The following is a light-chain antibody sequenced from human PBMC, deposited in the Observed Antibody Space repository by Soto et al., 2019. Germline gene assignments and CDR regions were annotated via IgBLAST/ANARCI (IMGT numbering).Light chain of an antibody. Sequence: QSALTQPASVSGSPGQSITISCTGTSSDVGGYNYVSWYQHHPGKAPKLMIYEVSNRPSGVSNRFSGSKSGNTASLTISGLQAEDEADYYCSSYTSSIYYVFGTGTKVTVL. J-gene: IGLJ1*01. CDR2: EVS. V-gene: IGLV2-14*01. CDR1: SSDVGGYNY. CDR3: SSYTSSIYYV.